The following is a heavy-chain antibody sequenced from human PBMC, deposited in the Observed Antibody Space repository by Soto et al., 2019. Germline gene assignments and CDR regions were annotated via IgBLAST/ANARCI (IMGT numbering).Heavy chain of an antibody. V-gene: IGHV3-74*01. CDR3: VCFECGRTAVVTAMEANGY. Sequence: VQLVASGGDLVQPGGSLRLSCAASGFTFSNYWMHLVRHGPGKGLVWVSRVNSDGTSTSYADSVKGRFTISRDNAKNTLYLQMSSLTFEDTALYYCVCFECGRTAVVTAMEANGYWGQGTLVTVSS. D-gene: IGHD2-21*02. CDR2: VNSDGTST. J-gene: IGHJ4*02. CDR1: GFTFSNYW.